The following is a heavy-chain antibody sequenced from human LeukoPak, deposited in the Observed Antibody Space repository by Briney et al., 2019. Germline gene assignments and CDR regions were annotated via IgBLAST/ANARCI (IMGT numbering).Heavy chain of an antibody. CDR1: GGSFSGYY. CDR2: INHSGST. D-gene: IGHD4-17*01. Sequence: PSETLSLTCAVYGGSFSGYYWSWIRQPPGKGLEWIGEINHSGSTNYNPSLKSRVTISVDTSKNQLSRKLSSVTAADTAVYYCARGDYGDLPFDYWGQGTLVTVSS. V-gene: IGHV4-34*01. CDR3: ARGDYGDLPFDY. J-gene: IGHJ4*02.